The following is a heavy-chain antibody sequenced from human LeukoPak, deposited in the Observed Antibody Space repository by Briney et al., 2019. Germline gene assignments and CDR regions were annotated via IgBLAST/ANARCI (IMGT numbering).Heavy chain of an antibody. J-gene: IGHJ4*02. CDR3: ARSPLPYHGSDDY. Sequence: GGSLRLSCAASGFTFSSYSMNWVRQAPGKGLEWVSSISSSSSYIYYADSVKGRFTISRDNAKNSLYLQMNSLRAEDTAVYYCARSPLPYHGSDDYWGQGTLVTVSS. CDR2: ISSSSSYI. V-gene: IGHV3-21*01. D-gene: IGHD3-10*01. CDR1: GFTFSSYS.